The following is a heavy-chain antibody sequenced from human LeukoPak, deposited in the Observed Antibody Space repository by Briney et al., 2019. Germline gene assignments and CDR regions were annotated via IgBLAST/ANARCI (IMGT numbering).Heavy chain of an antibody. V-gene: IGHV4-31*03. CDR3: ARDRDGDQGWFDP. CDR1: GGSMSSGGYY. J-gene: IGHJ5*02. D-gene: IGHD4-17*01. CDR2: IYYSGST. Sequence: SETLSLTCTVSGGSMSSGGYYWSWIRQHPGKGLEWIGYIYYSGSTYYNPSLKSRVTISVDTSKNEFSLTLSSVTAADTAVYYCARDRDGDQGWFDPWGQGTLVTVSS.